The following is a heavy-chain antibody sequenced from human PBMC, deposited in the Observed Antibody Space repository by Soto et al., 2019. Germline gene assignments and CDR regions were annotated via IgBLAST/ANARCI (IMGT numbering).Heavy chain of an antibody. Sequence: EVQLVETGGGLIQPGGSLRLSCAASGFTVSSNYMSWVRQAPGKGLEWVSVIYSGGSTYYADSVKGRFTISRDNSKNTLYLQMNSLRAEDTAVYYCARAHATSNTAMAKEFDYWGQGTLVTVSS. CDR1: GFTVSSNY. CDR2: IYSGGST. D-gene: IGHD5-18*01. CDR3: ARAHATSNTAMAKEFDY. J-gene: IGHJ4*02. V-gene: IGHV3-53*02.